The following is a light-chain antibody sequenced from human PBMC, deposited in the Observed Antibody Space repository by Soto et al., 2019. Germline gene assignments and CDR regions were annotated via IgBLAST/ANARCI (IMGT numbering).Light chain of an antibody. Sequence: QSALTQPPSASGTPGQRVTISCSGRSSNIGSNYVYWYQQLPGTAPKLLIYRNNQRPSGVPDRFSGSKSGTSASLAISGLRSEDEADYYCAAWDDSLSGVVFGGGTQLTVL. CDR1: SSNIGSNY. J-gene: IGLJ2*01. CDR2: RNN. V-gene: IGLV1-47*01. CDR3: AAWDDSLSGVV.